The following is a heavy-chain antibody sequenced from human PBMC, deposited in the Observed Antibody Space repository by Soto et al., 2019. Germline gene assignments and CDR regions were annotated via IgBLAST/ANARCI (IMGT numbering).Heavy chain of an antibody. D-gene: IGHD1-26*01. J-gene: IGHJ4*02. V-gene: IGHV3-30*03. Sequence: GGSLRLSCAASGFTFSSHGLHWVRQAPGKGLEWVAIVSFDGSDRFYADSVKGRFTISRDNAKNTVYLQMNSLRADDTAVYYCARDLRGSPHYWGQGTLVTVSS. CDR1: GFTFSSHG. CDR2: VSFDGSDR. CDR3: ARDLRGSPHY.